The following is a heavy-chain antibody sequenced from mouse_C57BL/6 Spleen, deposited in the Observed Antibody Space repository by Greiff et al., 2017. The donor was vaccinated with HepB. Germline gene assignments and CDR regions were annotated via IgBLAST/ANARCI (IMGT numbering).Heavy chain of an antibody. V-gene: IGHV1-64*01. CDR2: IHPNSGST. D-gene: IGHD1-1*01. CDR3: ARDYYGSNRGLYFDY. CDR1: GYTFTSYW. J-gene: IGHJ2*01. Sequence: QVQLQQPGAVLVKPGASVKLSCKASGYTFTSYWMHWVKQRPGQGLEWIGMIHPNSGSTNYNEKFKSKATLTVDKSSSTAYMQLSSLTSEDSAVYYCARDYYGSNRGLYFDYWGQGTTLTVSS.